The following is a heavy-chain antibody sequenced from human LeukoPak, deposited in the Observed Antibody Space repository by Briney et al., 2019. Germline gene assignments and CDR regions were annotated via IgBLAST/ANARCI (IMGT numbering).Heavy chain of an antibody. CDR1: GYSISSGYY. J-gene: IGHJ4*02. D-gene: IGHD6-13*01. V-gene: IGHV4-38-2*02. CDR2: VYHSGRT. CDR3: ARERIAALDY. Sequence: SETLSLTCTVSGYSISSGYYWGWIRQPPGKGLEWIGNVYHSGRTYDNPSLKSRVTISVDTSKNQFSLKLSSVTAADTAVYYCARERIAALDYWGQGTLVTVSS.